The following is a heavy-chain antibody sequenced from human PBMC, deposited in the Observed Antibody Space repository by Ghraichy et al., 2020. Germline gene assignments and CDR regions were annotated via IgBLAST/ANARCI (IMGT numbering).Heavy chain of an antibody. V-gene: IGHV1-69*13. CDR1: GGTFSSYA. CDR3: ARLDRWSPLYYYYGMDV. CDR2: IIPIFGTA. Sequence: SVKVSCKASGGTFSSYAISWVRQAPGQGLEWMGGIIPIFGTANYAQKFQGRVTITADESTSTAYMELSSLRSEDTAVYYCARLDRWSPLYYYYGMDVWGQGTTVTVSS. J-gene: IGHJ6*02. D-gene: IGHD3-16*02.